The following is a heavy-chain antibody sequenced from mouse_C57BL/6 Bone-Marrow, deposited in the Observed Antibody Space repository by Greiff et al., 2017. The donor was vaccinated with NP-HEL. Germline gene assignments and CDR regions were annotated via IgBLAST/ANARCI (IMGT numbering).Heavy chain of an antibody. V-gene: IGHV14-2*01. Sequence: VQLKESGAELVKPGASVKLSCTASGFNIKDYYMHWVKQRTEQGLEWIGRIDPEDGETKYAPKFQGKATITADTSSNTAYLQLSSLTSEDTAVYYCARARITTVVATDFDVWGTGTTVTVSS. D-gene: IGHD1-1*01. CDR2: IDPEDGET. CDR3: ARARITTVVATDFDV. J-gene: IGHJ1*03. CDR1: GFNIKDYY.